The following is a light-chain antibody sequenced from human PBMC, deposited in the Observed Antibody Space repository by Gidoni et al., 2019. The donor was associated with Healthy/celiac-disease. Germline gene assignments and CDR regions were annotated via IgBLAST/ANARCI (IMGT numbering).Light chain of an antibody. CDR3: QQYGGSPRWT. J-gene: IGKJ1*01. CDR2: GAS. CDR1: QSVSSTY. V-gene: IGKV3-20*01. Sequence: EIVLTQSSGTLSLSPGERATLSCRANQSVSSTYLAWYPQKFGQAPRLLIYGASSRATGIPDRFSGSGSVTDFTLTISRLESEDCAVYYCQQYGGSPRWTFGQGTKVEIK.